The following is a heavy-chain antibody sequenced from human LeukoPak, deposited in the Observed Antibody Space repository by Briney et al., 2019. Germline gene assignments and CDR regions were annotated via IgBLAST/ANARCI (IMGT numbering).Heavy chain of an antibody. V-gene: IGHV3-48*02. CDR1: GFTLSGYE. CDR2: ITSSSSTI. CDR3: ARGKGSSSWDFDY. D-gene: IGHD6-13*01. Sequence: GGSLRLSCAAPGFTLSGYEMNWVRQAPGKGLEWVSYITSSSSTIYYADSVKGRFTISREHAKNSLYLQVNSLRDEDTAVYYCARGKGSSSWDFDYWGQGTLVTVSS. J-gene: IGHJ4*02.